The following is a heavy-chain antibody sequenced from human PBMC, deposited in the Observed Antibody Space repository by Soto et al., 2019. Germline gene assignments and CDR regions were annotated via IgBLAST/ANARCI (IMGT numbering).Heavy chain of an antibody. CDR2: IMPIFGTA. CDR3: ARDRGRSGFGGEGEPTYYCMYV. V-gene: IGHV1-69*01. J-gene: IGHJ6*02. CDR1: GGTFSSYA. D-gene: IGHD3-10*01. Sequence: QVQLVQSGAEVKKPGSSVKFSCKASGGTFSSYAISWVRQAPGQGLEWMGGIMPIFGTANYAQKLQGRVTITGDESKSEAYMEPGSLSSEDKAVYYCARDRGRSGFGGEGEPTYYCMYVWGQGTTVPV.